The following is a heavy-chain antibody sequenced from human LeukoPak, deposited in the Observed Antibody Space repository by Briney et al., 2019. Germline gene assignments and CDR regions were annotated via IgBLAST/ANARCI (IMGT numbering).Heavy chain of an antibody. V-gene: IGHV3-48*03. CDR2: ISSSGSTI. J-gene: IGHJ3*02. CDR3: ARAGAAFDI. Sequence: GGSLRLSCAASGFTFSSYEMNWVRQAPGKGLEWVSYISSSGSTIYFADSVKGRFTISRDNAKNSLYLQMNSLRAEDTAVYYCARAGAAFDIWGQGTMVTVSS. CDR1: GFTFSSYE.